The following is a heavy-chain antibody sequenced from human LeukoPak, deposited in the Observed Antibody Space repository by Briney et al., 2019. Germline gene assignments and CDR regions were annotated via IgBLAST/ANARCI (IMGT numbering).Heavy chain of an antibody. CDR1: GGSISSGCYS. V-gene: IGHV4-30-2*01. Sequence: PSETLSLTCAVSGGSISSGCYSWSWIRQPPGKGLEWIGYIYHSGSTYYNLSLKSRVTISVDRSKNQFSLKLSSVTAADTAVYYCARGDMIVGTNWFDPWGQGTLVTVSS. CDR2: IYHSGST. CDR3: ARGDMIVGTNWFDP. D-gene: IGHD3-22*01. J-gene: IGHJ5*02.